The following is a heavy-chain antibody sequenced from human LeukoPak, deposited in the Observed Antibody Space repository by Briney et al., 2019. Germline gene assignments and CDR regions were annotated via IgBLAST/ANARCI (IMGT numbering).Heavy chain of an antibody. CDR2: IWYDGSNK. V-gene: IGHV3-33*01. CDR1: GFTFSSYG. J-gene: IGHJ4*02. D-gene: IGHD2-2*02. Sequence: GGSLRLSCAASGFTFSSYGMHWVRQAPGKGLEWVAVIWYDGSNKYYADSVKGRFTISRDNSKNTLYLQMNSLRAEDTAVYYCARDLCSSTSCYIFDYWGQGTLVTVSS. CDR3: ARDLCSSTSCYIFDY.